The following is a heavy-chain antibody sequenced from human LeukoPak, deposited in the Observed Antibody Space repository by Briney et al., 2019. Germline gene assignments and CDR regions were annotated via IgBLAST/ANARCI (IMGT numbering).Heavy chain of an antibody. CDR1: GGSISSSAYY. Sequence: SETLSLTCTVSGGSISSSAYYWGWLGPPPGKGLEWVGCISYRGNSYYNASVKSRVNISVDTARIQFSLKLSSVTAADTAVYYCARRTTMVRGEYFDFWGQGTLVTVSS. CDR3: ARRTTMVRGEYFDF. D-gene: IGHD3-10*01. V-gene: IGHV4-39*01. CDR2: ISYRGNS. J-gene: IGHJ4*02.